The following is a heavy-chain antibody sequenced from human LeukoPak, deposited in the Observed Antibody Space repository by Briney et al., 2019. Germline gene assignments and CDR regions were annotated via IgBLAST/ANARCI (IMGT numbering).Heavy chain of an antibody. D-gene: IGHD3-9*01. Sequence: PAETLTLSCAVSGGSVSAFYRSWIRQPPGKGLEWIGEINHSGSTNYNPSLKSRVTISVDTSKNQFSLKLRSVTAADTAVYYCARPSVVIYAGYYVLWGRETLSTVSS. V-gene: IGHV4-34*01. CDR3: ARPSVVIYAGYYVL. J-gene: IGHJ4*02. CDR2: INHSGST. CDR1: GGSVSAFY.